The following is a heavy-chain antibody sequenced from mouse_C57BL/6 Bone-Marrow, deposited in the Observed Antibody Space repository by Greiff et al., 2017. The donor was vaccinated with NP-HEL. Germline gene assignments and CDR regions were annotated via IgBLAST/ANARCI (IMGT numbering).Heavy chain of an antibody. CDR1: GFSFNTYA. CDR3: VRQGSRGFAY. CDR2: IRSKSNNYAT. Sequence: EVKLMESGGGLVQPKGSLKLSCAASGFSFNTYAMNWVRQAPGKGLEWVARIRSKSNNYATYYADSVKDRFTISRDDSESMLYLQMNNLKTEDTAMYYCVRQGSRGFAYWGQGTLVTVSA. V-gene: IGHV10-1*01. J-gene: IGHJ3*01.